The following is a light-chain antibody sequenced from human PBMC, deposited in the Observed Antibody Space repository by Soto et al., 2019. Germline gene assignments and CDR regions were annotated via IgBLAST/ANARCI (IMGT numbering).Light chain of an antibody. CDR3: QQYHHWPPIT. Sequence: EILMTPSPAPLSVSPGESATLSCRASQSVSTSLAWYQQKPGQAPRLLIYGASTRATDIPARFSGSGSGTEFTLTISSLQSEDFAVYYCQQYHHWPPITFGQGTRLEIK. J-gene: IGKJ5*01. V-gene: IGKV3-15*01. CDR2: GAS. CDR1: QSVSTS.